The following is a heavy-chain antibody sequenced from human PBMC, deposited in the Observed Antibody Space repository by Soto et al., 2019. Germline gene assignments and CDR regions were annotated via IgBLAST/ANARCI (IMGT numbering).Heavy chain of an antibody. D-gene: IGHD6-19*01. CDR3: ARAVKQWLVGGDYYYYYMDV. CDR1: GFTLSGYY. J-gene: IGHJ6*03. CDR2: ISSSATII. V-gene: IGHV3-11*01. Sequence: GGSLRLSCEASGFTLSGYYMTWIGQAPGKGLEWISYISSSATIIYYADSVKGRFTISRDNAKTSLYLQMNSLRADDTAVYYCARAVKQWLVGGDYYYYYMDVWGKGTTVTVSS.